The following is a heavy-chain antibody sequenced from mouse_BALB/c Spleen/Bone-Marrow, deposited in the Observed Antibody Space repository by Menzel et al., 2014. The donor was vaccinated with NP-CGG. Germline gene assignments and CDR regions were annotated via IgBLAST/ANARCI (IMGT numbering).Heavy chain of an antibody. CDR2: ISSGSSTV. CDR1: GFTFSSFG. CDR3: ARSGSSSGYFDY. V-gene: IGHV5-17*02. D-gene: IGHD1-1*01. J-gene: IGHJ2*01. Sequence: DVHLAESGGGLVQPGGSRKLSCAASGFTFSSFGMHWVRQAPEKGLEWVAYISSGSSTVYYADKVMGRFTISRDNPKNTLFLQMTSLRSEDTAMYYCARSGSSSGYFDYWGQGTTLTVSS.